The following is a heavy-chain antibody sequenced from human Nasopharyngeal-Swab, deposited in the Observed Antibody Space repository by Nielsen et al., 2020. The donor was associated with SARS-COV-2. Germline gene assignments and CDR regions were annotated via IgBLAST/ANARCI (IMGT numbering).Heavy chain of an antibody. CDR3: AKDMAAGYFFDF. D-gene: IGHD6-13*01. CDR2: IRGSGITT. V-gene: IGHV3-23*01. Sequence: PGKGLEWVSAIRGSGITTYYADSVKGRFTISRDNSKNTVYLQMDSLRAEDAAIYYCAKDMAAGYFFDFWGQGTLVTVSS. J-gene: IGHJ4*02.